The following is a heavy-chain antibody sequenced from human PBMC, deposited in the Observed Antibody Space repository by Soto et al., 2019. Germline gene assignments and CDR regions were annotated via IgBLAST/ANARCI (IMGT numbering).Heavy chain of an antibody. CDR2: ISSSGSTI. J-gene: IGHJ4*02. V-gene: IGHV3-48*03. CDR1: GFTFSSYE. CDR3: AREGAYCGGDCYFSYLDY. Sequence: PGGSLRLSCAASGFTFSSYEMNWVRQAPGKGLEWVSYISSSGSTIYYADSVKGRFTISRDNAKNSLYLQMNSLRAEDTAVYYCAREGAYCGGDCYFSYLDYWGQGTLVTVSS. D-gene: IGHD2-21*02.